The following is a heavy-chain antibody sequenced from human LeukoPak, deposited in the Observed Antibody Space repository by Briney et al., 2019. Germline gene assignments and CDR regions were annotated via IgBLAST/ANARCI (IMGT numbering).Heavy chain of an antibody. Sequence: GGSLRLSCAASGFTLGNYAMSWVRQAPGKGLEWVSSISSSSSYIYYADSVKGRFTISRDNAKNSLFLQMNSLRAEDTAVYFCARIEWEGPHPTLNYWGQGTLVTVSS. CDR1: GFTLGNYA. CDR3: ARIEWEGPHPTLNY. CDR2: ISSSSSYI. D-gene: IGHD1-26*01. V-gene: IGHV3-21*01. J-gene: IGHJ4*02.